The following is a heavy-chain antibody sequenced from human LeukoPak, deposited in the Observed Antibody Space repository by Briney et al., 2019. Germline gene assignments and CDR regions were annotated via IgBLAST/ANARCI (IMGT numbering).Heavy chain of an antibody. CDR1: GFTFSSYS. CDR3: AKDPWRLGVVDDFDY. CDR2: ISSSSSTI. D-gene: IGHD2-15*01. V-gene: IGHV3-48*01. J-gene: IGHJ4*02. Sequence: GGSLRLSCAASGFTFSSYSMNWVRQAPGKGLEWVSYISSSSSTIYYADSVKGRFTISRDNSKNTLYLQMNSLRAEDTAVYYCAKDPWRLGVVDDFDYWGQGTLVTVSS.